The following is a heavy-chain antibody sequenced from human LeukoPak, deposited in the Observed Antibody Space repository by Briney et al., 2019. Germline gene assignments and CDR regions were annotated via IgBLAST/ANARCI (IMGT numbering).Heavy chain of an antibody. J-gene: IGHJ4*02. CDR3: ARAPYSYGPYYFDY. CDR1: GLTVSSNY. Sequence: GGSLRLSCAASGLTVSSNYMSWVRQAPGKGLEWVSVIYSGGSTYYADSVKGRFTISRDNSKNTLYLQMNSLRAEDTAVYYCARAPYSYGPYYFDYWGQGTLVTVSS. CDR2: IYSGGST. D-gene: IGHD5-18*01. V-gene: IGHV3-66*01.